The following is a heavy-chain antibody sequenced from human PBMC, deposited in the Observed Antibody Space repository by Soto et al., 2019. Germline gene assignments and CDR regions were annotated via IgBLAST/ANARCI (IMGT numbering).Heavy chain of an antibody. CDR1: GFTFSTSI. Sequence: EEQLVESGGGLVKPGWSLRLSCAASGFTFSTSIMNWVRQAPGTGLEWVSSITSRSSHMIYADSVTGRFTISRDNARKSLYLQMNSLRAEDTAIYYWTTAIGRVPTITWGQGTLVPVSS. CDR2: ITSRSSHM. J-gene: IGHJ4*02. V-gene: IGHV3-21*01. D-gene: IGHD5-12*01. CDR3: TTAIGRVPTIT.